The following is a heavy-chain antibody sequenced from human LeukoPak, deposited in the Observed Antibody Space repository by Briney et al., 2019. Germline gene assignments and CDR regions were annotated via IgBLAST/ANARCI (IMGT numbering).Heavy chain of an antibody. CDR1: GGSISSYY. V-gene: IGHV4-59*12. CDR3: ARNGYYSVDY. J-gene: IGHJ4*02. D-gene: IGHD4-17*01. CDR2: IYHSGST. Sequence: PSETLSLTCTVSGGSISSYYWSWIRQPPGKGLEWIGYIYHSGSTYYNPSLKSRVTISVDRSKNQFSLKLSSVTAADTAVYYCARNGYYSVDYWGQGTLVTVSS.